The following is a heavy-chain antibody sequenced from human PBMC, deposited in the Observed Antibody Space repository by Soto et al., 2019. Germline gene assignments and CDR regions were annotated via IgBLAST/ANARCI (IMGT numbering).Heavy chain of an antibody. CDR2: ISAYNGNT. J-gene: IGHJ4*02. Sequence: GASVKVSCKASGGTFSSYAISWVRQAPGQGLEWMGGISAYNGNTNYAQKLQGRVTMTTDTSTSTAYMELRSLRSDDTAVYYCARQTYYYDSSGYYYGYGGQGTLVTVSS. CDR3: ARQTYYYDSSGYYYGY. CDR1: GGTFSSYA. V-gene: IGHV1-18*01. D-gene: IGHD3-22*01.